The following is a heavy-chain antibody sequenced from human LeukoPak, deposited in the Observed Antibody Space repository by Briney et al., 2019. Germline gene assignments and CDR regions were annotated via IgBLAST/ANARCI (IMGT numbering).Heavy chain of an antibody. Sequence: GGSLRLSCAASGFTFSSYGMHWVRQAPVKELEWVAVISYDGSNKYYADSVKGRFTISRDNSKNTLYLQMNSLRAEDTAVYYCAKASREESLDYWGQGTLVTVSS. CDR3: AKASREESLDY. J-gene: IGHJ4*02. CDR1: GFTFSSYG. V-gene: IGHV3-30*18. CDR2: ISYDGSNK.